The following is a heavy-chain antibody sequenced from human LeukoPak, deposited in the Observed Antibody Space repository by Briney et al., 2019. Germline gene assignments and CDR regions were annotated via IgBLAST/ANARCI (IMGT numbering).Heavy chain of an antibody. V-gene: IGHV1-46*01. J-gene: IGHJ4*02. D-gene: IGHD6-13*01. CDR1: GYSFTSHY. CDR3: ARVRNSRWYHYFDY. Sequence: GASVKVSCNASGYSFTSHYIHWVRQAPGQGIEWMGVINPSGGGTTYAEKFQGRLTMTTNTSTSTVDMELSSLRSEDTAVYFCARVRNSRWYHYFDYWGQGTLVTVSS. CDR2: INPSGGGT.